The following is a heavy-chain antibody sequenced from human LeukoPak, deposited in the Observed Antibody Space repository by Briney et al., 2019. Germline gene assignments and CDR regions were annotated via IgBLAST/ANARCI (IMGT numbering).Heavy chain of an antibody. Sequence: ASVKVSCKTSGYTFTGYYLHWVRQAPGQGLEWMGWINPNSGDTHSAQNFQGRVTMTRDTSISTAYMELSRLRSDDTAVYYCVSGLSTSRYFDWSYFDYWGQGTLLTVSS. D-gene: IGHD3-9*01. J-gene: IGHJ4*02. V-gene: IGHV1-2*02. CDR2: INPNSGDT. CDR3: VSGLSTSRYFDWSYFDY. CDR1: GYTFTGYY.